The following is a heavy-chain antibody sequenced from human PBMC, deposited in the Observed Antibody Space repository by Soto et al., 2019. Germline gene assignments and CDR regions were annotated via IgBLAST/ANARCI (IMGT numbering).Heavy chain of an antibody. J-gene: IGHJ4*02. CDR2: IKQDGSEK. V-gene: IGHV3-7*01. CDR1: GFSFSTYW. CDR3: ATDYDSGSFVLN. D-gene: IGHD3-10*01. Sequence: GGSLRLSCAASGFSFSTYWMTWVRQAPGKGLEWVANIKQDGSEKYYVDSVKGRFTISRDNSKNSLYLQMKSLRAEDTAIYYCATDYDSGSFVLNWGQGTLVTVSS.